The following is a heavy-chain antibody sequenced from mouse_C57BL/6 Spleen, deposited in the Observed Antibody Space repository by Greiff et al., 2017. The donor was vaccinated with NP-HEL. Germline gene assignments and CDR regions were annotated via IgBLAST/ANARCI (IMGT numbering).Heavy chain of an antibody. CDR3: ARGSGYDYDAMDY. CDR2: IYPGDGDT. D-gene: IGHD3-2*02. J-gene: IGHJ4*01. Sequence: VQLQQSGPELVKPGASVKISCKASGYAFSSSWMNWVKQRPGKGLEWIGRIYPGDGDTNYNGKFQGKATLTADKSSSTAYMQRSSLSSEDSAVYFCARGSGYDYDAMDYWGQGTSVTVSS. CDR1: GYAFSSSW. V-gene: IGHV1-82*01.